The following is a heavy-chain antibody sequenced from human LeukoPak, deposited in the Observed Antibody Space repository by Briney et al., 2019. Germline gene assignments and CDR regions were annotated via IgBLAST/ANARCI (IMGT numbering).Heavy chain of an antibody. D-gene: IGHD3-10*01. J-gene: IGHJ3*02. CDR2: XXXSGDRM. CDR3: AKGALYGSGSYYTAFDI. CDR1: GFTFGSYA. Sequence: PGGSLRLSCAASGFTFGSYAMTWVRQAPEQGLEWVXTXXXSGDRMFYADSVKGRFTISRDNSKNTLYLQVNSLRAGDTALYYCAKGALYGSGSYYTAFDIWGQGTMVTVSS. V-gene: IGHV3-23*01.